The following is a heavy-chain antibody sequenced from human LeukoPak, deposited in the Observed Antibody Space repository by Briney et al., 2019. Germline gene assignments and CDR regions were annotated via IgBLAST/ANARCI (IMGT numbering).Heavy chain of an antibody. J-gene: IGHJ4*02. V-gene: IGHV1-2*02. Sequence: ASVKVSCKASGYTFTGYHIHWVRQAPGQGLEWMGWINPSSGGTNFGPKFHGRVSMTRDTSINTVYMELSSLRSDDTAVYYCAREGPYYEGLFDYWGQGTLVTVSS. D-gene: IGHD3-22*01. CDR3: AREGPYYEGLFDY. CDR1: GYTFTGYH. CDR2: INPSSGGT.